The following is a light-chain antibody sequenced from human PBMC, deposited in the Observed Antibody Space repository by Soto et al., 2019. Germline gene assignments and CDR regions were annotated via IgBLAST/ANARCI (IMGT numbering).Light chain of an antibody. V-gene: IGLV2-23*01. CDR1: SSDVGRYNL. J-gene: IGLJ1*01. CDR3: CSYAGSSSYV. Sequence: QSALTQPASVSGSPGQSITISCTGSSSDVGRYNLVSWYQHHPGKAPKLIIYEGSQWPSGVSNRFFGSKSGNTAFLTISGLQAEDEADYHCCSYAGSSSYVFGTGTKLTVL. CDR2: EGS.